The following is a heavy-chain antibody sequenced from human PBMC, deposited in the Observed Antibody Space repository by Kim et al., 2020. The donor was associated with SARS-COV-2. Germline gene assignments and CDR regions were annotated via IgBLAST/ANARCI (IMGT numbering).Heavy chain of an antibody. J-gene: IGHJ3*02. CDR2: GSST. D-gene: IGHD2-15*01. V-gene: IGHV3-74*01. Sequence: GSSTAYADSVKSRFSISRDNAKNTLYLQMNSLRAEDTAVYYCARGWAFDIWGQGTMVTVSS. CDR3: ARGWAFDI.